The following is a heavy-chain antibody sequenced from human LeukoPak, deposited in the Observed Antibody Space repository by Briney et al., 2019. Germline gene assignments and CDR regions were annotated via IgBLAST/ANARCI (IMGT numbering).Heavy chain of an antibody. CDR2: ISYDGSNK. D-gene: IGHD2-2*01. J-gene: IGHJ4*02. Sequence: GGSLRLSCAASGFTFSSYGMHWVRQAPGKGLELVAVISYDGSNKYYADSVKGRFTISRDNSKNTLYLQMNSLRAEDTAVYYCARDARDIVVVPAPNDYWGQGTLVTVSS. CDR1: GFTFSSYG. V-gene: IGHV3-30*03. CDR3: ARDARDIVVVPAPNDY.